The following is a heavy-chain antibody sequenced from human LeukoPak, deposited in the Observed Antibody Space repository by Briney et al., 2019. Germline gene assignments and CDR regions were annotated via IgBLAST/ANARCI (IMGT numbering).Heavy chain of an antibody. CDR3: ARNIAALDAFDI. CDR2: IYYSGSP. CDR1: GGSISSYY. J-gene: IGHJ3*02. Sequence: SETLSLTCTVSGGSISSYYWSWIRQPPGKGLEWFGDIYYSGSPNYNPSLKSRVTISVDTSKNQFSLKLSSVTAADTAVYYCARNIAALDAFDIWGQGTMVTVSS. D-gene: IGHD6-13*01. V-gene: IGHV4-59*01.